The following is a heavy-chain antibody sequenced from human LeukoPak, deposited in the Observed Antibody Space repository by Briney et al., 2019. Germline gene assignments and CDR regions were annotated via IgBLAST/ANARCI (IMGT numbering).Heavy chain of an antibody. J-gene: IGHJ6*03. CDR2: INDNGDGT. CDR3: AKGLRTGVGPYMGYHYYMDV. CDR1: GFTFSSYT. D-gene: IGHD3-16*01. Sequence: GGSLRLSCSASGFTFSSYTMSWVRQAPGKGLKWVSTINDNGDGTYYADSVKGRFTISRDNSYNTVSLQMNSLRDEDTGVYYCAKGLRTGVGPYMGYHYYMDVWGKGATVTVSS. V-gene: IGHV3-23*01.